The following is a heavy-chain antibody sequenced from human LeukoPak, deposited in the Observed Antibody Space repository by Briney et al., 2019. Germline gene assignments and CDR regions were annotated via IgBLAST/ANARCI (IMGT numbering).Heavy chain of an antibody. J-gene: IGHJ4*02. CDR3: VTEYDFVSAHYSFAF. D-gene: IGHD3-3*01. CDR2: IKSKTDGVTT. Sequence: AGGSLRLTGAASGFTFSNVRMTWHRQAPGKGLEWVGRIKSKTDGVTTDYAAPVKGRFTISRDDSKNTMYLQMNSLKTEDTGVYFSVTEYDFVSAHYSFAFWGEGRLVTVSS. CDR1: GFTFSNVR. V-gene: IGHV3-15*01.